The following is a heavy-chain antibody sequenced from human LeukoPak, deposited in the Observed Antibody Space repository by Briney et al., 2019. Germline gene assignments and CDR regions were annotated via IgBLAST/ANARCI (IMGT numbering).Heavy chain of an antibody. CDR2: ISSSSSTI. V-gene: IGHV3-48*04. Sequence: GGSLRLSCAASGFTFSSYSMNWVRQAPGKGLEWVSYISSSSSTIYYADSVKGRFTISRDNAKNSLYLQMNSLRAEDTAVYYCARDKGYFDYWGQGTLVTVSS. J-gene: IGHJ4*02. CDR1: GFTFSSYS. CDR3: ARDKGYFDY.